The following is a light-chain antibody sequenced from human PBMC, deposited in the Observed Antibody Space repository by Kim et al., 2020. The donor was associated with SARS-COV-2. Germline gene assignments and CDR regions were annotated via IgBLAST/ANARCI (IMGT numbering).Light chain of an antibody. CDR3: QQYGSSPYT. J-gene: IGKJ2*01. CDR1: QSVSDNY. CDR2: GAS. Sequence: EIVLTQSPGTLSLSPGESATLSCRASQSVSDNYLAWYQQRRGQAPRLLIYGASTGATGIPDRFSGSGSGTDFTLTISRLEPEDFAFYYCQQYGSSPYTFGQGTKLEI. V-gene: IGKV3-20*01.